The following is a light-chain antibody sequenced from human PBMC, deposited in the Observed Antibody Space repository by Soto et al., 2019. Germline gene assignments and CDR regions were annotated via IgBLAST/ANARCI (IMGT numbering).Light chain of an antibody. CDR3: QQYDKYWT. J-gene: IGKJ1*01. Sequence: DIVMTQSPLSLPVTPGEPASISCRSSQILLHSNGYNYLDWYLQKPGKAPKLLIYKASHLERGVPPRFSGSGSGTDFTLTISSLQPEDCATYYCQQYDKYWTFGQGTKVDIK. CDR1: QILLHSNGYNY. V-gene: IGKV2-28*01. CDR2: KAS.